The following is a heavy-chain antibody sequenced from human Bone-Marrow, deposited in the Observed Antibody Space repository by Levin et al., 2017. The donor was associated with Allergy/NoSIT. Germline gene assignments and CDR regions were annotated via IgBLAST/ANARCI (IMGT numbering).Heavy chain of an antibody. J-gene: IGHJ6*02. D-gene: IGHD3-3*01. CDR3: AKDIEPHDFWSDYSHYYYGMDV. Sequence: QAGGSLRLSCAASGFTFDDYAMHWVRQAPGKGLEWVSGISWNSGSIGYADSVKGRFTISRDDAKNSLYLQMNSLRVEDTALYYCAKDIEPHDFWSDYSHYYYGMDVWGQGTTVTVSS. CDR2: ISWNSGSI. CDR1: GFTFDDYA. V-gene: IGHV3-9*01.